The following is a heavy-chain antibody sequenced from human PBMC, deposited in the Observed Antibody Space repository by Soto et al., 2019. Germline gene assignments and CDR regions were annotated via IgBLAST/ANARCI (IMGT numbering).Heavy chain of an antibody. D-gene: IGHD3-22*01. CDR3: AKTYYYDSSGYYPGTFDY. CDR2: ISGSGGST. J-gene: IGHJ4*02. V-gene: IGHV3-23*04. CDR1: GFTFSSYA. Sequence: VQLVESGGGVVQPGRSLRLSCAASGFTFSSYAMSWVRQAPGKGLEWVSAISGSGGSTYYADSVKGRFTISRDNSKNTLYLQMNSLRAEDTAVYYCAKTYYYDSSGYYPGTFDYWGQGTLVTVSS.